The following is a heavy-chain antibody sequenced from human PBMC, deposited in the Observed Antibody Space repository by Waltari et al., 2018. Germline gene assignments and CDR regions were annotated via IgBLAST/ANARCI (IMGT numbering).Heavy chain of an antibody. D-gene: IGHD3-10*01. J-gene: IGHJ6*03. Sequence: QLQLQESGPGLVKPSETLSLFCTVSGGSISSSSHYWGRFCQTLGKGLGCLGSHYYSGSTYYNPSLKGRVTISVDTSKNQFSLKLSSVTAADTAVYYCARRGRGYYYMDVWGKGTTVTVSS. CDR2: HYYSGST. CDR3: ARRGRGYYYMDV. V-gene: IGHV4-39*01. CDR1: GGSISSSSHY.